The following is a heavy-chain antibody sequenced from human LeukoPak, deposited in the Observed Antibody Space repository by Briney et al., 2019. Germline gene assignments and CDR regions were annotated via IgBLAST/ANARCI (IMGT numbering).Heavy chain of an antibody. CDR2: ISSGSNYI. J-gene: IGHJ4*02. CDR3: ARSNYYDSSGYRGH. CDR1: GFTFNSYT. D-gene: IGHD3-22*01. Sequence: GGSLRLSCAASGFTFNSYTMNWVCQAPGKGLEWVSSISSGSNYIYYADSVKGRFTISRDNAKNSLYLQMNSLRAEDTAVYYCARSNYYDSSGYRGHWGQGTLVTVSS. V-gene: IGHV3-21*01.